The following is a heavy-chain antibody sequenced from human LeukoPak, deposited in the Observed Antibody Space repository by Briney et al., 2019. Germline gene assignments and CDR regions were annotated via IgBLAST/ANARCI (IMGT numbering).Heavy chain of an antibody. CDR2: LNSDGSIT. D-gene: IGHD2-21*02. Sequence: GGSLRLSCAASGFSFSNYGMNWVRQAPGKGLVWASRLNSDGSITTYADSVKGRFTISRDNAKNTLYLQMNSLRAEDTALYYCVREYCGGDCYTDFWGQGTLVTVSS. J-gene: IGHJ4*02. CDR1: GFSFSNYG. CDR3: VREYCGGDCYTDF. V-gene: IGHV3-74*01.